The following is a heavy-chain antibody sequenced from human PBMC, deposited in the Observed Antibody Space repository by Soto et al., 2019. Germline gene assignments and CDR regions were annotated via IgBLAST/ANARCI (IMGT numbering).Heavy chain of an antibody. CDR3: ANDGLLAAAGTFPGY. J-gene: IGHJ4*02. D-gene: IGHD6-13*01. Sequence: QVQLVESGGGVVQPGRSLRLSCAASGFTFSSYGMHWVRQAPGKGLEWVAVISYDGSNKYYADSVKGRFTISRDNSKNTLYLQMNSLRAEDTAVYYCANDGLLAAAGTFPGYWGQGTLVTVSS. V-gene: IGHV3-30*18. CDR1: GFTFSSYG. CDR2: ISYDGSNK.